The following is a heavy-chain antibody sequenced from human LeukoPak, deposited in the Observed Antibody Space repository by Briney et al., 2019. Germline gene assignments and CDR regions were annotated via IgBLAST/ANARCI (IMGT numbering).Heavy chain of an antibody. CDR2: IKQDGSQI. Sequence: GGSLRLSCATSGFTFSSYWMSWVRRAPGKGLDWVANIKQDGSQIFYVDSVKGRFTISRDTAKNSLSLQMNSLRAEDTAVYYCAREYCSGTSCYGYFDYRGQGTLVTVSS. J-gene: IGHJ4*02. V-gene: IGHV3-7*01. CDR1: GFTFSSYW. D-gene: IGHD2-2*01. CDR3: AREYCSGTSCYGYFDY.